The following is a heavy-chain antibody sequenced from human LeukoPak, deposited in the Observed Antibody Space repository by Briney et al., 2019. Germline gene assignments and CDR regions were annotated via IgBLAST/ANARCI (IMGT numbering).Heavy chain of an antibody. CDR3: ARDPGSCSGGSCSFYWYFEL. Sequence: SETLSLTCSVSGVSISSSYWSWIRQPPGKGLEWIGYISYRGSTKYNPSLKSRATISVDTAENQFSRNLSSVTAADTAVYYCARDPGSCSGGSCSFYWYFELWGRGTLVTVSS. D-gene: IGHD2-15*01. CDR1: GVSISSSY. J-gene: IGHJ2*01. V-gene: IGHV4-59*01. CDR2: ISYRGST.